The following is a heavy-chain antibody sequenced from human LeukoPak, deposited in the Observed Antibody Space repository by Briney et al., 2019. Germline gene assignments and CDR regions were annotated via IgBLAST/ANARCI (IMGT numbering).Heavy chain of an antibody. CDR1: GGSLSSYS. CDR3: ARRHGYTYYFDY. J-gene: IGHJ4*02. CDR2: IYTSGST. V-gene: IGHV4-4*09. Sequence: SETLSLTCTVSGGSLSSYSWNWIRQPPGPGLEWIGCIYTSGSTNYNPSLKSRVTISLVTSKNQFSLNLSSVTAADTAVYFCARRHGYTYYFDYWGEGTLVSVSS. D-gene: IGHD5-24*01.